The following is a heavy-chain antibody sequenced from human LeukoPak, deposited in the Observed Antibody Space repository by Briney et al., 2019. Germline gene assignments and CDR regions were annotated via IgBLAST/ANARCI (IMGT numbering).Heavy chain of an antibody. Sequence: SETLSLTCAVSGGSISSYYWSWIRQPAGKGLEWIGRIYTIGSTNYNPSLKSRVTMSVDTSKNQFSLKLSSGTAADTAVYYCARGSSGVRGVPSLDYWGQGTLVPVSS. J-gene: IGHJ4*02. CDR1: GGSISSYY. CDR2: IYTIGST. CDR3: ARGSSGVRGVPSLDY. D-gene: IGHD3-10*01. V-gene: IGHV4-4*07.